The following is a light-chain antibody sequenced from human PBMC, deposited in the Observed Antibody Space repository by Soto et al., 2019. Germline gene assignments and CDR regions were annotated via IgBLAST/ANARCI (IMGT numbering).Light chain of an antibody. V-gene: IGKV4-1*01. CDR3: QQYYKSPWT. CDR1: QSVLYSSNNKNY. CDR2: WES. Sequence: DIVMTQSPDSLAVSLGERATINCKSSQSVLYSSNNKNYLAWFQQKPGQSPRLLLYWESIRDSGVPDRFSGSESGTEFTLTINRLQPDDVAIYYCQQYYKSPWTFGQGTKVEIK. J-gene: IGKJ1*01.